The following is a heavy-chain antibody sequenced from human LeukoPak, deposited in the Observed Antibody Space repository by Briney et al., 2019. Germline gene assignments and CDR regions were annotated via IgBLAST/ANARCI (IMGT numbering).Heavy chain of an antibody. D-gene: IGHD2-2*01. Sequence: SVKVSCKASGYTFTSYGISWVRQAPGQGLEWMGGIIPIFGTANYAQKFQGRVTITTDESTSTAYMELSSLRSEDTAVYYCARGPLSPQLPPMEYWGQGTLVTVSS. J-gene: IGHJ4*02. CDR3: ARGPLSPQLPPMEY. V-gene: IGHV1-69*05. CDR2: IIPIFGTA. CDR1: GYTFTSYG.